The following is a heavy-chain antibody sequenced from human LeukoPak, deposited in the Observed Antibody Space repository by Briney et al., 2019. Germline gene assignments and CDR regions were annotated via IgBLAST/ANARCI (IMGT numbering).Heavy chain of an antibody. V-gene: IGHV3-74*01. CDR1: GFSFSSFS. D-gene: IGHD3-10*01. Sequence: PGGSLRLSCAVSGFSFSSFSMHWVRQAPGKGLMWVSRINAGGSGTRYADSVEGRFTVSRDNARNTLYLQMSSLRAEDTAMYYCTRTHITADYWGQGTLVTVSS. J-gene: IGHJ4*02. CDR2: INAGGSGT. CDR3: TRTHITADY.